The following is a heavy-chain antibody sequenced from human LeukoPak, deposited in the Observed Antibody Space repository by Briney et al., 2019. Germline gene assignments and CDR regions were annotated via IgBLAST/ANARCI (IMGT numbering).Heavy chain of an antibody. D-gene: IGHD3-22*01. CDR3: ARLTTADAFDI. V-gene: IGHV4-39*01. CDR2: IYYSGST. CDR1: GGSISSSSNY. Sequence: SETLSLTCTVSGGSISSSSNYWGWIRQPPGKGLEWIGSIYYSGSTYYNPSLKSRVTISVDTSKNQFSLKLSSVTAADTAVYYCARLTTADAFDIWGQGTMVTVSS. J-gene: IGHJ3*02.